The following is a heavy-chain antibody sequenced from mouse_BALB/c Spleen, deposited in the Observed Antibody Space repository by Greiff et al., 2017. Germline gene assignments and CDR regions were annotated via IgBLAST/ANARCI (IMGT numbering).Heavy chain of an antibody. D-gene: IGHD4-1*01. V-gene: IGHV5-9-3*01. CDR3: ARSGTGELYFDY. CDR2: ISSGGSYT. CDR1: GFTFSSYA. Sequence: EVQLVESGGGLVKPGGSLKLSCAASGFTFSSYAMSWVRQTPEKRLEWVATISSGGSYTYYPDSVKGRFTISRDNAKNTLYLQMSSLRSEDTAMYYCARSGTGELYFDYWGQGTTLTVSS. J-gene: IGHJ2*01.